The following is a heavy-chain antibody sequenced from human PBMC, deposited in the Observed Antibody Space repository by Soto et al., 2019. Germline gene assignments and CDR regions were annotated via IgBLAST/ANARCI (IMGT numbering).Heavy chain of an antibody. Sequence: SETLSLTCTVSGGSISSSSYYWGWIRQPPGKGLEWIGSIYYSGSTYYNPSLKSRVTISVDTSKNQFSLKLSSVTAADTAVYYCARPFPGLGLQQGFYFDYWGQGTLVTVSS. CDR1: GGSISSSSYY. D-gene: IGHD1-1*01. J-gene: IGHJ4*02. V-gene: IGHV4-39*01. CDR3: ARPFPGLGLQQGFYFDY. CDR2: IYYSGST.